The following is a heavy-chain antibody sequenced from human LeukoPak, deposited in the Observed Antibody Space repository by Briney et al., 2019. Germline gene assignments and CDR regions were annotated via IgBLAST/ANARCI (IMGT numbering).Heavy chain of an antibody. CDR3: AKWDENFYYMDV. V-gene: IGHV3-23*01. D-gene: IGHD1-26*01. CDR1: RFTFNRYA. CDR2: ISGSGGGT. Sequence: GGSLRDSCAASRFTFNRYAISWVRQAPRKGLEWVSSISGSGGGTFYASSVRGRFTISRDNSKDTVFLQMNGLRAEDTAMYYCAKWDENFYYMDVWGQGTTVTVSS. J-gene: IGHJ6*03.